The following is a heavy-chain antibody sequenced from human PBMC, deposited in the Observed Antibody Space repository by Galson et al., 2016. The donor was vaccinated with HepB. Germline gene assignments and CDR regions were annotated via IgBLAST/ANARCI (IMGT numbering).Heavy chain of an antibody. CDR1: GGSITSDGYS. D-gene: IGHD3-16*01. Sequence: TLSLTCAVSGGSITSDGYSWSWIRQPPGKGLEWIGCIYHSGSTYYNPSLKSRVTISVDRSQNQFSLKLSSVTAADTAVYYCARVWGLGYNFDYWGQGTLVTVSS. V-gene: IGHV4-30-2*01. CDR2: IYHSGST. CDR3: ARVWGLGYNFDY. J-gene: IGHJ4*02.